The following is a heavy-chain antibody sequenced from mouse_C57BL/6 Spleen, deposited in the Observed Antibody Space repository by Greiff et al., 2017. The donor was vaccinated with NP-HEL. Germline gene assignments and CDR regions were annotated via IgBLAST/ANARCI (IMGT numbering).Heavy chain of an antibody. CDR1: GYSITSGYD. Sequence: EVKVVESGPGMVKPSQSLSLTCTVTGYSITSGYDWHWIRHFPGNKLEWMGYISYSGSTNYNPSLKSRISITHDTSKNHFFLKLNSVTTEDTATYYCATTVVASYYAMDYWGQGTSVTVSS. CDR3: ATTVVASYYAMDY. V-gene: IGHV3-1*01. D-gene: IGHD1-1*01. J-gene: IGHJ4*01. CDR2: ISYSGST.